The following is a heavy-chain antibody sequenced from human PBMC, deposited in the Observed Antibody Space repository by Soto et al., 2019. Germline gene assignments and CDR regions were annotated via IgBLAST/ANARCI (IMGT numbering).Heavy chain of an antibody. CDR2: IIPIFGTA. V-gene: IGHV1-69*13. J-gene: IGHJ6*01. CDR1: GGTFSIYA. Sequence: SVKVSCKASGGTFSIYAISWVRQAPGQGLEWMGGIIPIFGTANYAQKFQGRVTITADESTSTAYMELSSLRSEDTAVYYCSRGDSGSYHYGMDVWGQGTTVTVSS. CDR3: SRGDSGSYHYGMDV. D-gene: IGHD6-13*01.